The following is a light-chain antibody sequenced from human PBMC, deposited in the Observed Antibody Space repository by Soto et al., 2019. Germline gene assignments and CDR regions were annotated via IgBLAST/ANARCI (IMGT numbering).Light chain of an antibody. Sequence: EIVLTQSPGTLSLSPGERATLSCRASQSVSNNYLAWYQQKPGQAPRLLIFEASTRATGVPARFSGSGSGTQFTLTISRLQSEDFAVYYCQQYNNWPPWTFGQGTKVDIK. CDR3: QQYNNWPPWT. J-gene: IGKJ1*01. V-gene: IGKV3D-15*01. CDR2: EAS. CDR1: QSVSNN.